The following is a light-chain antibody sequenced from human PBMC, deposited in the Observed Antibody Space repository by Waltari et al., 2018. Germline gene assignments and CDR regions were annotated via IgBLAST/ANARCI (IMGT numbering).Light chain of an antibody. Sequence: DIVLTQSPGTLSLSQGDRATLYWRASQTVSTIALSWYQQKPSQDPRVLIYNTYNRATGIPDRFSGSGSGTDFTLTINRLAPEDFAMYYCQQYDGIVVTFGGGTKVEI. J-gene: IGKJ4*01. V-gene: IGKV3-20*01. CDR2: NTY. CDR1: QTVSTIA. CDR3: QQYDGIVVT.